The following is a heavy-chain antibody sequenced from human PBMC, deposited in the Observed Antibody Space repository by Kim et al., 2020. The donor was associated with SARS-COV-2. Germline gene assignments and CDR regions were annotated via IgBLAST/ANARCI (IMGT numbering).Heavy chain of an antibody. CDR3: ARDKARDSRPNLDF. Sequence: GGSLRLSCAASGFTFSNYAMHWVRQAPGKGLEWVAVITDDGSNTYSADSVKGRFTISRDNSRSTLYLQMNRLRSDDTALYYCARDKARDSRPNLDFWGQGPLVSVSS. CDR2: ITDDGSNT. J-gene: IGHJ4*02. CDR1: GFTFSNYA. V-gene: IGHV3-30-3*01.